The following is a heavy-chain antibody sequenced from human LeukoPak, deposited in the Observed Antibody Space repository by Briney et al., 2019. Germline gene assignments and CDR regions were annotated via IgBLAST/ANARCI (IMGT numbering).Heavy chain of an antibody. V-gene: IGHV1-69*01. J-gene: IGHJ6*03. CDR2: IIPIFGTA. CDR1: GGTFSSYA. D-gene: IGHD6-13*01. Sequence: PGGSLRLSCAASGGTFSSYAISWVRQAPGQGLEWMGGIIPIFGTANYAQKFQGRVTITADESTSTAYMELSSLRSEDTAVYYCARGRIAAAFKYYYYYMDVWGKGTTVTISS. CDR3: ARGRIAAAFKYYYYYMDV.